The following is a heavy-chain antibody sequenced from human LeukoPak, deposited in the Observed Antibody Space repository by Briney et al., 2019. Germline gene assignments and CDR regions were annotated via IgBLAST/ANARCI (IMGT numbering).Heavy chain of an antibody. V-gene: IGHV4-39*07. D-gene: IGHD6-13*01. CDR3: ARDPASGYSTKRYYFDY. CDR2: IYYSGST. CDR1: GGSISSSSYY. J-gene: IGHJ4*02. Sequence: SETLSLTCTVSGGSISSSSYYWGWIRQPPGEGLEWIGTIYYSGSTYYNPSLKSRVTISVDTPKNQFSLKLSSVTAADTAVYFCARDPASGYSTKRYYFDYWGQGTLVTVSS.